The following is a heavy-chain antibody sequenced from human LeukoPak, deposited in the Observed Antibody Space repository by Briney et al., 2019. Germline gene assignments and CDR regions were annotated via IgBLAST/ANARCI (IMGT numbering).Heavy chain of an antibody. D-gene: IGHD6-13*01. V-gene: IGHV4-59*04. CDR3: ARHGYSSNFDY. CDR2: IYYSGGT. CDR1: GGSISSYY. J-gene: IGHJ4*02. Sequence: SETLSLTCTVSGGSISSYYWSWIRQPPGKGLEWIGYIYYSGGTYYNPSLKSRVTISVDTSKNQFSLKLSSVTAADTAVYYCARHGYSSNFDYWGQGTLVTVSS.